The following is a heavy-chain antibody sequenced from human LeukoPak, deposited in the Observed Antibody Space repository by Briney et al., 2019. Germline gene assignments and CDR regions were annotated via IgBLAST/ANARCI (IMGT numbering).Heavy chain of an antibody. Sequence: PSETLSLTCTVSGYSISSGYYWGWIRQPPGKGLEWIGSIYHSRSTYYNPSLKSRVTISVDTSKNQFSLKLSSVTAADTAVYYCARDPRQLVQGWFDPWGQGTLVTVSS. CDR1: GYSISSGYY. J-gene: IGHJ5*02. V-gene: IGHV4-38-2*02. D-gene: IGHD6-13*01. CDR3: ARDPRQLVQGWFDP. CDR2: IYHSRST.